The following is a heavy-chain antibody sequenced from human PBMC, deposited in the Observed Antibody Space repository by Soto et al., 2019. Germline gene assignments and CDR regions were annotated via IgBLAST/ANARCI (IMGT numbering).Heavy chain of an antibody. CDR1: GFTFSSSA. Sequence: EVQILESGGGLVQSGGSLRLSCAASGFTFSSSAMNWVRQAPGKGLEWVSVISGSDGTTYYADSVKGRFTISRDNSKNTLYLDMNSLRAEDTALYYCAKSLNINWKNYLDPWGQGTLVTVSS. D-gene: IGHD1-1*01. CDR3: AKSLNINWKNYLDP. V-gene: IGHV3-23*01. J-gene: IGHJ5*02. CDR2: ISGSDGTT.